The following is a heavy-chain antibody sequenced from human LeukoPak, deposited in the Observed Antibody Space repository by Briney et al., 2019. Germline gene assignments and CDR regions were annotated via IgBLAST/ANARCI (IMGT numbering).Heavy chain of an antibody. D-gene: IGHD1-26*01. Sequence: GGSLRLSYAASGFTFDDYGMSWVRQAPGKGLEWVSGINWNGGSTGYADSVKGRFTISRDNAKNSLYLQMNSLRAEDTALYYCARAVILGAGDAFDIWGQGTMVTVSS. V-gene: IGHV3-20*03. CDR1: GFTFDDYG. CDR2: INWNGGST. CDR3: ARAVILGAGDAFDI. J-gene: IGHJ3*02.